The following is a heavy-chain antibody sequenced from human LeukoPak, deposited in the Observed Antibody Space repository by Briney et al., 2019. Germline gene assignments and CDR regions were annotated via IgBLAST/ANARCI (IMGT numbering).Heavy chain of an antibody. V-gene: IGHV3-23*01. CDR1: QFTFNKFG. CDR3: AKDPNGDFIGTFDI. D-gene: IGHD4-17*01. CDR2: ISGNGDST. J-gene: IGHJ3*02. Sequence: GGSLRLSCAPSQFTFNKFGMTWGRQAPGKGLEWVSSISGNGDSTQYADSVQGRFAISRDNSKNTLYLQMNSLRAEDTAVYFCAKDPNGDFIGTFDIWRQGTIVTASS.